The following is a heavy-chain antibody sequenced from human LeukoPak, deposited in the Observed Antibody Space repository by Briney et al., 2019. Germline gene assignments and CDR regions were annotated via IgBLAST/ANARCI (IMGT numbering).Heavy chain of an antibody. CDR1: GYTFTGYY. D-gene: IGHD2-21*02. V-gene: IGHV1-2*02. J-gene: IGHJ4*02. CDR3: ARDLLAYCGGDCYSDY. CDR2: INPNSGGT. Sequence: ASVKVSCTASGYTFTGYYMHWVRQAPGQGLEWMGWINPNSGGTNYAQKFQGRVTMTRDTSISTAYMELSRLRSDDTAVYYCARDLLAYCGGDCYSDYWGQGTLVTVSS.